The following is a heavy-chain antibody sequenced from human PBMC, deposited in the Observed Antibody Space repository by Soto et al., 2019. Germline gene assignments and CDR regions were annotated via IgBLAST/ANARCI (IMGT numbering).Heavy chain of an antibody. CDR2: MNPNSGNT. CDR1: GYTFTSYD. CDR3: ARELSSGWFTN. J-gene: IGHJ4*02. Sequence: QVQLVQSGAEVKKPGASVKVSCKASGYTFTSYDINWVRQATGQGLEWMGWMNPNSGNTGYAQKFQDRVTMTSNTSIITAYMELSSLSSEATDVYYCARELSSGWFTNWGQGTLVTVSS. V-gene: IGHV1-8*01. D-gene: IGHD6-19*01.